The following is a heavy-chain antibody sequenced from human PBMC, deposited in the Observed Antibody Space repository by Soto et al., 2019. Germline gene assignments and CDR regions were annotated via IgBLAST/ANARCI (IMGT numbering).Heavy chain of an antibody. D-gene: IGHD3-22*01. Sequence: GGSLRLSCAASGFTFSSYSMNWVRQAPGKGLEWVSSISSSSSYIYYADSVKGRFTISRDNAKNSLYLQMNSLRAEDTAVYYCARDLGYYDSSGRRSAFDIWGQGTMVTFSS. CDR2: ISSSSSYI. J-gene: IGHJ3*02. V-gene: IGHV3-21*01. CDR3: ARDLGYYDSSGRRSAFDI. CDR1: GFTFSSYS.